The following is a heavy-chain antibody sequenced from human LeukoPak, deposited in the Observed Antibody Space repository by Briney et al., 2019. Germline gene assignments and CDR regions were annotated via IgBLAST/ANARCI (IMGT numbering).Heavy chain of an antibody. CDR3: ARHHQTTTSLGWFDP. V-gene: IGHV4-59*08. J-gene: IGHJ5*02. D-gene: IGHD1-26*01. Sequence: SETLSLTCTVSGGSIGGSFWNWIRQPPGKGLEWIGYIDYSGNANYNPSLKSRVTISADTSKNQCSLKLRSVTAADTALYYCARHHQTTTSLGWFDPWGQGTLVTVSS. CDR1: GGSIGGSF. CDR2: IDYSGNA.